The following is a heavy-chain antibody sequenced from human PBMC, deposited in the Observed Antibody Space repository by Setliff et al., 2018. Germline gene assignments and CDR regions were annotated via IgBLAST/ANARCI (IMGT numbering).Heavy chain of an antibody. CDR2: INHSGHT. CDR3: RFWSGYYKNDY. Sequence: SETLSLTCGVSGASITSGHYWGWIRQPPGQGLEWIEEINHSGHTNYSPSLRSRVTMSVDTSKKQLSLKLSSVTAADTAVYYCRFWSGYYKNDYWGRGTLVTVSS. CDR1: GASITSGHY. J-gene: IGHJ4*02. D-gene: IGHD3-3*01. V-gene: IGHV4-34*01.